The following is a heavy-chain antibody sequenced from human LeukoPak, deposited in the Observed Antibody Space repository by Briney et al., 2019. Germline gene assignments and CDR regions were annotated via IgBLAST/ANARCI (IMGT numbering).Heavy chain of an antibody. V-gene: IGHV3-23*01. CDR3: ARVEMGTSGIPYYFDY. CDR1: GFTFSSYA. CDR2: ISGSGGST. D-gene: IGHD5-24*01. J-gene: IGHJ4*02. Sequence: QPGGSLRLSCAASGFTFSSYAMSWVRQAPGKGLEWVSAISGSGGSTYYADSVKGRFTISRDSSKNTLYLQMNSLRVEDTAIYYCARVEMGTSGIPYYFDYWGQGTLVTVSS.